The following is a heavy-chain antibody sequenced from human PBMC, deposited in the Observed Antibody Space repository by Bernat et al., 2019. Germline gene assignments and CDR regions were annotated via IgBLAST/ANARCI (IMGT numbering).Heavy chain of an antibody. Sequence: QVTLKESGPALVKPTQTLTLTCTFSGFSPSTSGMRVSWIRQPPGKALEWLARIDWDDDKFYSTSLKTRLTISKDTSKNQVVLTMTNMDPVDTATYYCARTRCSSTSCYAIFFDYWGQGTLVTVSS. J-gene: IGHJ4*02. CDR3: ARTRCSSTSCYAIFFDY. CDR2: IDWDDDK. V-gene: IGHV2-70*04. D-gene: IGHD2-2*01. CDR1: GFSPSTSGMR.